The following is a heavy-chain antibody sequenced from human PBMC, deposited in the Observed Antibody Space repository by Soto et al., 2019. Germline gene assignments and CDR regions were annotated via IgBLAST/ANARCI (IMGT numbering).Heavy chain of an antibody. V-gene: IGHV1-3*01. J-gene: IGHJ4*02. Sequence: GASVKVSCKASGYTFTSYAMHWVRQAPGQRLEWMGWINAGNGNTKYSQKFQGRVTNTRDTSASTAYMELSSLRSEDTAVYYCARGRSLLVSTNRLRLGELSFLLYYWGQGTLVTVST. D-gene: IGHD3-16*02. CDR2: INAGNGNT. CDR3: ARGRSLLVSTNRLRLGELSFLLYY. CDR1: GYTFTSYA.